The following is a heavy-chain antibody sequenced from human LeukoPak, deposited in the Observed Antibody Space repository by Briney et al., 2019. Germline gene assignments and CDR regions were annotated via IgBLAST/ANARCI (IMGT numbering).Heavy chain of an antibody. D-gene: IGHD4-23*01. CDR3: ARDRGKDYFDS. V-gene: IGHV3-30*02. CDR1: GLTFTSHG. J-gene: IGHJ4*02. CDR2: VRNDASDT. Sequence: GGSLRLSCTTSGLTFTSHGFHWLRQVVGKRLEWVAFVRNDASDTYHANSVKGRFSVSRDDSKNTLYLQMNSLRPEDAAIYYCARDRGKDYFDSWGQGTQVTVSS.